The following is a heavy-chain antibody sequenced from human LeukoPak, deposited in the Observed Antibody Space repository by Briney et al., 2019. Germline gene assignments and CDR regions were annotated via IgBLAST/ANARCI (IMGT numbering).Heavy chain of an antibody. V-gene: IGHV3-74*01. CDR3: ARRDYSDG. Sequence: GGSLRLSCAASGFTFSGYWMHWVRQARGKGLVWGARIKYDGSYTNYAYSVKGRFAISRDNAKNTLYLQLNSLRAEDTAVYYCARRDYSDGWGQGTLVTVPS. CDR2: IKYDGSYT. CDR1: GFTFSGYW. J-gene: IGHJ4*02.